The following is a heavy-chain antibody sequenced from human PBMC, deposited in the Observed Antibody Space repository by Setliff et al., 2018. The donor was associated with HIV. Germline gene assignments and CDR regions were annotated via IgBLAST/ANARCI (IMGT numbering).Heavy chain of an antibody. CDR3: ARDGFYYDTSGYPGTRWFDP. CDR1: GGSISSGGYF. CDR2: IYTSGRT. Sequence: PSETLSLTCTVSGGSISSGGYFWSWIRQPAGKGLEWIGHIYTSGRTNYNPSLKSRVTISVDTSKNQFSLKLTSVTAADTAVYYCARDGFYYDTSGYPGTRWFDPWGQGTLVTVSS. J-gene: IGHJ5*02. V-gene: IGHV4-61*09. D-gene: IGHD3-22*01.